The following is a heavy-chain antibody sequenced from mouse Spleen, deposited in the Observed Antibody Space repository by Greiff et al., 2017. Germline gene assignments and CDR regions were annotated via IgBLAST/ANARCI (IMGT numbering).Heavy chain of an antibody. D-gene: IGHD1-1*02. Sequence: VKVVESGAELARPGASVKMSCKASGYTFTSYTMHWVKQRPGQGLEWIGYINPSSGYTKYNQKFKDKATLTVDKSSSTAYMQLSSLTSEDSAVYYCARVLLRWYPFAYWGQGTLVTVSA. CDR2: INPSSGYT. V-gene: IGHV1-4*01. J-gene: IGHJ3*01. CDR1: GYTFTSYT. CDR3: ARVLLRWYPFAY.